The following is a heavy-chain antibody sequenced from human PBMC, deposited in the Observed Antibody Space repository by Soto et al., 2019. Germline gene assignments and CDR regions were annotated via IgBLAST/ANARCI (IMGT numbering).Heavy chain of an antibody. CDR3: ARCPAARQWLLCDY. CDR1: GYTFTTYW. Sequence: GESLKISCKGSGYTFTTYWIGWVRQMPGKGLEWMGIIYPGDSETRYSPSFQGQVTISADKAINTAYLQWNSLKASDTAIYYCARCPAARQWLLCDYWGQGTLVTVSS. D-gene: IGHD2-2*01. CDR2: IYPGDSET. V-gene: IGHV5-51*01. J-gene: IGHJ4*02.